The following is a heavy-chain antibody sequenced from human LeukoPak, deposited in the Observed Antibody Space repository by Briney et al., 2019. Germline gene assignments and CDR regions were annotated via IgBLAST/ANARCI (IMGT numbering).Heavy chain of an antibody. CDR1: GASFSDTTYY. CDR2: IYFSET. J-gene: IGHJ3*02. CDR3: ASPSKLVISRGGFDI. Sequence: SETLSLICTVSGASFSDTTYYWAWIRQPPGKGLEWIGSIYFSETKYNPSLKSRITISGDTSKNQFSLKLSSVTAADTAVYYCASPSKLVISRGGFDIWGQGTMVTASA. V-gene: IGHV4-39*01. D-gene: IGHD3-22*01.